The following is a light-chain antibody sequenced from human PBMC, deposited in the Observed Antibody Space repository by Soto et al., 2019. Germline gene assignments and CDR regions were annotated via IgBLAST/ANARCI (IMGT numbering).Light chain of an antibody. J-gene: IGKJ1*01. CDR3: MQALQTPWT. CDR2: LSS. CDR1: QSLLHSKGYNY. V-gene: IGKV2-28*01. Sequence: DIVMTQSPLSLPVTPGEPASISCRSTQSLLHSKGYNYLDWYLQKPGQSPQLLIFLSSNRPSGVPERFSGSGSGTYFTLKISRVEAEDVGVYYCMQALQTPWTFGQGTKVEI.